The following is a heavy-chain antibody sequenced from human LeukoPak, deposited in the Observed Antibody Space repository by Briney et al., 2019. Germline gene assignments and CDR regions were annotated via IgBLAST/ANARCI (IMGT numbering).Heavy chain of an antibody. CDR3: AGPTVWGQTFDY. D-gene: IGHD4-17*01. Sequence: SETLSLTCAVYGGSFSGYYWSWIRQPPGKGLEWIGSIYYSGSTYYNPFLKSRVTISVDTSKNQFSLKLSSVTAADTAVYYCAGPTVWGQTFDYWGQGTLVTVSS. J-gene: IGHJ4*02. CDR1: GGSFSGYY. V-gene: IGHV4-34*01. CDR2: IYYSGST.